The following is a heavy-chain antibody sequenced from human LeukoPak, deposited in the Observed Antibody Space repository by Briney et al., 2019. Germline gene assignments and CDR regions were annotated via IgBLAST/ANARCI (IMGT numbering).Heavy chain of an antibody. CDR3: ARETYYYDSSGFGY. D-gene: IGHD3-22*01. V-gene: IGHV3-48*03. J-gene: IGHJ4*02. Sequence: PGGSLRLSCAASGFTFSSYEMNWVRQAPGKGLEWVSYISSSGSTIYYADSVKGRFTISRDDAKNSLYLQVNSLRAEDTAVYYCARETYYYDSSGFGYWGQGTLVTVSS. CDR1: GFTFSSYE. CDR2: ISSSGSTI.